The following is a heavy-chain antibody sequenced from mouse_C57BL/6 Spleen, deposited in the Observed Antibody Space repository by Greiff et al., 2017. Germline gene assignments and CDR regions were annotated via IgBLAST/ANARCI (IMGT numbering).Heavy chain of an antibody. J-gene: IGHJ2*01. CDR3: ARFYYYGSSPGYFDY. CDR1: GYTFTDYN. CDR2: INPNNGGT. D-gene: IGHD1-1*01. V-gene: IGHV1-22*01. Sequence: EVQLQQSGPELVKPGASVKMSCKASGYTFTDYNMHWVKQSHGKSLEWIGYINPNNGGTSYNQKFKGKATLTVNKSSSTAYMELRSLTSEDSAVYYCARFYYYGSSPGYFDYWGQGTTLTVSS.